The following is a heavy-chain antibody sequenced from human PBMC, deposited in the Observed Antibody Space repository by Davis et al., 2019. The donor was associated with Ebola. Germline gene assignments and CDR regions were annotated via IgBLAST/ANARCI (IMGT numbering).Heavy chain of an antibody. CDR2: IIPIFDRT. D-gene: IGHD3-22*01. CDR1: GGTFSTYS. J-gene: IGHJ4*02. CDR3: ARDGSFDSLEF. Sequence: SVKVSCKASGGTFSTYSISWVRQAPGQGLEWMGGIIPIFDRTNYAQKFQGRVTITADESTTTAYLDVNSLRPEDTAVYYCARDGSFDSLEFWGQGTLVTVSS. V-gene: IGHV1-69*13.